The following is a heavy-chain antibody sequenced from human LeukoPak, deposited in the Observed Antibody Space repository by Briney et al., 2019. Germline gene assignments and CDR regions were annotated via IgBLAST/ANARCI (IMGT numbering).Heavy chain of an antibody. Sequence: PSETLSLTCAVYGGSFSGYYWSWIRQPPGKGLEWIGEINHSGSTNYNPSLKSRVTISVDRSKNQFSLKLSSVTAADTAVYYCARSGYYFRSSDPFDYWGQGTLVTVSS. CDR2: INHSGST. V-gene: IGHV4-34*01. CDR1: GGSFSGYY. D-gene: IGHD3-22*01. CDR3: ARSGYYFRSSDPFDY. J-gene: IGHJ4*02.